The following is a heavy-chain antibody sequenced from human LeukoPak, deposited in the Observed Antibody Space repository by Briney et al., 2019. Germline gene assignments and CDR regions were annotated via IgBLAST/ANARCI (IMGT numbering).Heavy chain of an antibody. CDR1: GFTFSSYS. CDR2: ISGGSRGI. Sequence: GGSLRLSCGASGFTFSSYSMNWVRQAPGQGLEWVSYISGGSRGIYYADSVKGRFTISRDNAKNSLFLQMNSLRAEDTAVYYCARGEYYQDGIGNNRFDYWGQGALVTVSP. D-gene: IGHD3-22*01. CDR3: ARGEYYQDGIGNNRFDY. V-gene: IGHV3-48*01. J-gene: IGHJ4*02.